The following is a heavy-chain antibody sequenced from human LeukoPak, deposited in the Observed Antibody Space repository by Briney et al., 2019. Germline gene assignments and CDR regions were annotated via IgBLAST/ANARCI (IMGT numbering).Heavy chain of an antibody. V-gene: IGHV4-39*07. J-gene: IGHJ4*02. CDR3: ARSDIVVVPAAMPGTYYFDY. Sequence: SETLSLTCTVSGGSISSSSYYWGWIRQPPGKGLEWIGSIYYSGSTYYNPSLKSRVTISVDTSKNQFSLKLSSVTAADTAVYYCARSDIVVVPAAMPGTYYFDYWGQGTLVTVSS. CDR2: IYYSGST. CDR1: GGSISSSSYY. D-gene: IGHD2-2*01.